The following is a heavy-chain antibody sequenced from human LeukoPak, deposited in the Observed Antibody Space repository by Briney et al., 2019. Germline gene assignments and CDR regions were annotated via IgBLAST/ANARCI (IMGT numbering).Heavy chain of an antibody. Sequence: ASVKVSCKASGGTFSSYAISWVRQAPGQGLEWMGGIIPIFGTANYAQKFQGRVTITTDESTSTAYMELSSLRSEDTAVYYCARSNPLVQYYALNWFDPWGQGTLVTVSS. J-gene: IGHJ5*02. CDR3: ARSNPLVQYYALNWFDP. V-gene: IGHV1-69*05. D-gene: IGHD2-2*01. CDR2: IIPIFGTA. CDR1: GGTFSSYA.